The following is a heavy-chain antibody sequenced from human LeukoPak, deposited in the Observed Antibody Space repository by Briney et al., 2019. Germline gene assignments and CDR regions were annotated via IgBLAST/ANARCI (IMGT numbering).Heavy chain of an antibody. CDR1: GCTFSSYA. CDR3: ARLRGYSGYDLGDYFDY. V-gene: IGHV1-69*05. CDR2: IIPIFGTA. J-gene: IGHJ4*02. Sequence: SVKVSCKASGCTFSSYAISWVRQAPGQGLEWMGRIIPIFGTANYAQKFQGRVTITTDESTSTAYMELSSLRSEDTGVYYCARLRGYSGYDLGDYFDYWGQGTLVTVSS. D-gene: IGHD5-12*01.